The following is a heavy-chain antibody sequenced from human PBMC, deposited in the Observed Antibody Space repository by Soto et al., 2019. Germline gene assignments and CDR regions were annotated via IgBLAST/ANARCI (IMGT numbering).Heavy chain of an antibody. D-gene: IGHD1-20*01. Sequence: EVQLVESGGGLVQPGGSLRLSCEASGFTFSRDEMNWVRQAPGKGLEWIAYIQNHGYSTHYADSVKGRFTISRDNAKNKLYLQMSSLTAEDTAIYYCARGYDAGCQCGYWGQGVLVPVSS. CDR1: GFTFSRDE. CDR3: ARGYDAGCQCGY. CDR2: IQNHGYST. V-gene: IGHV3-48*03. J-gene: IGHJ4*02.